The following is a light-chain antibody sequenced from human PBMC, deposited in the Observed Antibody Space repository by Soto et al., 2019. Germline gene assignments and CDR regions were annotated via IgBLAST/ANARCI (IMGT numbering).Light chain of an antibody. CDR1: QSVKSN. CDR2: GAS. Sequence: EIVMTQSPATLSVSPGERATLSCRASQSVKSNSAWYQQKPSQAPRLLIYGASTRATGIPVRFSGSGSGTEFTLTISSLQSEDFAVYFCQQYHNWPGTFGQGTKVEIK. J-gene: IGKJ1*01. CDR3: QQYHNWPGT. V-gene: IGKV3-15*01.